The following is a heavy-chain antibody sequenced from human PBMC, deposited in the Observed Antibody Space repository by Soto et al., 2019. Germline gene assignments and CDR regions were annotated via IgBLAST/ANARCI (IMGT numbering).Heavy chain of an antibody. CDR3: ARKVLRFLEAETVDAFDI. CDR2: INHSGST. J-gene: IGHJ3*02. V-gene: IGHV4-34*01. CDR1: CGSFSGYY. D-gene: IGHD3-3*01. Sequence: SETLSLTCAGYCGSFSGYYWSWIRQPPGKGLEWIGEINHSGSTNYNPSLKSRVTISVDTSKNQFSLKLSSVTAADTAVYYCARKVLRFLEAETVDAFDIWGQGTMVTVSS.